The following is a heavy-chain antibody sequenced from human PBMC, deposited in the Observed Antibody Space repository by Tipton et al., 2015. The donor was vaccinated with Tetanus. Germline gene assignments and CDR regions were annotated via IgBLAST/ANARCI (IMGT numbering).Heavy chain of an antibody. J-gene: IGHJ5*02. D-gene: IGHD6-19*01. CDR1: GFTFSDYW. Sequence: SLRLSCAAFGFTFSDYWMHWVRQAPGKGLMWVSRISGDGSSTSYAASVKGRFTISRDNAKNTVYLQMNSLRAEDTAVYYCARAQVVAGTGGFDPWGQGTLVTVSS. V-gene: IGHV3-74*01. CDR2: ISGDGSST. CDR3: ARAQVVAGTGGFDP.